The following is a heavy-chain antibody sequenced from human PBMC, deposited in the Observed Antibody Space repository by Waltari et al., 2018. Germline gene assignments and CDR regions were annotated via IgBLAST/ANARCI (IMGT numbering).Heavy chain of an antibody. CDR1: GGSITSYY. CDR3: ARGGITSGDFDY. Sequence: QVQLQESGPGLVKPSETLSLTCTVSGGSITSYYWSWIRPPPGKGLEWIGYVYYSGITDYNPSLKSRVTISVDTSKNQFSLRLSSVTAADTAVYYCARGGITSGDFDYWGQGTLVTVSS. D-gene: IGHD3-10*01. CDR2: VYYSGIT. V-gene: IGHV4-59*01. J-gene: IGHJ4*02.